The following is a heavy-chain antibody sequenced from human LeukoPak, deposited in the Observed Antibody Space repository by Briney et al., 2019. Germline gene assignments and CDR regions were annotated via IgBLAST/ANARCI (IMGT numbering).Heavy chain of an antibody. CDR1: GGSISSYY. D-gene: IGHD3-22*01. CDR3: ARGRGRYYDSSGYWSSYYYYGMDV. V-gene: IGHV4-34*01. Sequence: PSETLSLTCTVSGGSISSYYWSWIRQPPGKGLEWIGEINHSGSTNYNPSLKSRVTISVDTSKNQFSLKLSSVTAADTAVYYCARGRGRYYDSSGYWSSYYYYGMDVWGQGTTVTVSS. J-gene: IGHJ6*02. CDR2: INHSGST.